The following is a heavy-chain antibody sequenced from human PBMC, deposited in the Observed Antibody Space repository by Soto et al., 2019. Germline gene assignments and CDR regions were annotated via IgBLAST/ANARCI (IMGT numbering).Heavy chain of an antibody. CDR3: AREGRRAERGYYDILTGPDY. Sequence: ASVKGSCKASGYTFTSYSMHWVRQAPGQRLEGMGWINAGNGNTKYSQKFQGRVTITRDTSASTAYMELSSLRSEDTAVYYCAREGRRAERGYYDILTGPDYWGQGTLVTVSS. V-gene: IGHV1-3*01. J-gene: IGHJ4*02. D-gene: IGHD3-9*01. CDR1: GYTFTSYS. CDR2: INAGNGNT.